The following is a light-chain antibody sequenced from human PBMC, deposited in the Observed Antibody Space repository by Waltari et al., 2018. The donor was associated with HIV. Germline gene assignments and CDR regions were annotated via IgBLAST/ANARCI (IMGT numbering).Light chain of an antibody. J-gene: IGKJ1*01. CDR3: QQYFSTPPT. CDR2: WAS. V-gene: IGKV4-1*01. Sequence: DIVMTQSPDSLPVSLGERATINCKSSRTILFDSNNKNYLAWYQQKPVQPPKVLIYWASTRESGVPDRFSGSGSGTDFTLTISRLQPEDVAVYYCQQYFSTPPTFGQGTRVGI. CDR1: RTILFDSNNKNY.